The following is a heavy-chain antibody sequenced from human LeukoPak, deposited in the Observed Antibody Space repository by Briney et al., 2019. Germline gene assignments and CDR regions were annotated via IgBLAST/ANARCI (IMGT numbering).Heavy chain of an antibody. J-gene: IGHJ6*04. D-gene: IGHD3-10*02. CDR1: GFTFSSYS. V-gene: IGHV3-21*01. CDR3: AELGITMIGGV. CDR2: ISSSSSYI. Sequence: PGGSLRLSCAASGFTFSSYSMNWVRQAPGKGLEWVSSISSSSSYIYYADSVKGRFTISRDNAKNSLYLQMNSLRAEDAAVYYCAELGITMIGGVWGKGTTVTISS.